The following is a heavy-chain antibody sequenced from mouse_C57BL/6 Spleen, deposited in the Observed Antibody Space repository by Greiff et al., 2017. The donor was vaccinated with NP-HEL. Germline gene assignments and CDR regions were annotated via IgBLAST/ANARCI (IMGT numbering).Heavy chain of an antibody. Sequence: EVKLMESGGGLVKPGGSLKLSCAASGFTFSSYAMSWVRQTPEKRLEWVATISDGGSYTYYPDNVKGRFTISRDNAKNNLYLQMSHLKSEDTAMYYCARLSAWFAYWGQGTLVTVSA. CDR2: ISDGGSYT. V-gene: IGHV5-4*03. CDR1: GFTFSSYA. J-gene: IGHJ3*01. D-gene: IGHD3-1*01. CDR3: ARLSAWFAY.